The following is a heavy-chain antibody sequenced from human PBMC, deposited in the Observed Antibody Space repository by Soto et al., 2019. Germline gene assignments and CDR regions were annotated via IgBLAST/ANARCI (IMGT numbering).Heavy chain of an antibody. CDR3: ARVSDI. CDR2: IYYSGST. CDR1: GGTISSWY. J-gene: IGHJ3*02. Sequence: SETLSLTCTVSGGTISSWYWSWIRQPPGKGLEWIGYIYYSGSTNCNPSLKSRVTISVDTSKNQFSLKLSSVTAADTAVYYCARVSDIWGQGIMVTVSS. V-gene: IGHV4-59*08.